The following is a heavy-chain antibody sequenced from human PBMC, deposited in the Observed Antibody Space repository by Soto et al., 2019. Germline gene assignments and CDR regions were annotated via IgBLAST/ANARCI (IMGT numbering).Heavy chain of an antibody. CDR3: ARVHDFWSGYNYYGMDV. CDR1: GFTFSNAW. D-gene: IGHD3-3*01. V-gene: IGHV3-15*01. J-gene: IGHJ6*02. CDR2: IKSKTDGGTT. Sequence: GGSLRLSCAASGFTFSNAWMSWVRQAPGKGLEWVGRIKSKTDGGTTDYAAPVKGRFTISRDDSKNTLYLQMNSLKTEDTAVYYCARVHDFWSGYNYYGMDVWGQGTTVTVSS.